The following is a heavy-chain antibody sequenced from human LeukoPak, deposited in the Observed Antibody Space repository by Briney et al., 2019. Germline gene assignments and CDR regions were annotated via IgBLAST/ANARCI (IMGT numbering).Heavy chain of an antibody. CDR3: GRERVSAYDY. J-gene: IGHJ4*02. Sequence: GGSLRLSCAASGFIFSDYWMGWVRQAPGKGREWVASIKPDGNEQYYVDSVRCRFTISRDNSKDSLFLQMDSLRDDDTAVYYCGRERVSAYDYWGQGTLVTVSS. CDR1: GFIFSDYW. CDR2: IKPDGNEQ. V-gene: IGHV3-7*01.